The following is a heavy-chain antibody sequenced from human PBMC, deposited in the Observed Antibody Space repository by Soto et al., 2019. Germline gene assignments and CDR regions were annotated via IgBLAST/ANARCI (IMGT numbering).Heavy chain of an antibody. CDR2: MYYSGTT. V-gene: IGHV4-39*07. D-gene: IGHD1-26*01. J-gene: IGHJ4*02. CDR1: GGSISSSAHY. CDR3: ATTYTGSPNPFDI. Sequence: PSETLSLTCTVSGGSISSSAHYWGWIRHPPGKGLEWIGSMYYSGTTDYNPSLKSRITISVDTSKKQFSLKLKSVTAADTALYYCATTYTGSPNPFDIWGMGTLVTVSS.